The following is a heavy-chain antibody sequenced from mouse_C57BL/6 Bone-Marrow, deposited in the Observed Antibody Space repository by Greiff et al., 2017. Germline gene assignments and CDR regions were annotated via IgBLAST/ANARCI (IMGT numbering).Heavy chain of an antibody. CDR1: GFNIKDDY. J-gene: IGHJ2*01. D-gene: IGHD2-3*01. Sequence: EVQLQQSGAELVRPGASVTLSCTASGFNIKDDYIHWVKQRPEQGLEWIGWIDPEIGDTEYASKFQGMATITSDTSSNTAYLQLSSLTSEDTAVYYCSSFDGNYFDFWGQGTPLTVAS. CDR3: SSFDGNYFDF. V-gene: IGHV14-4*01. CDR2: IDPEIGDT.